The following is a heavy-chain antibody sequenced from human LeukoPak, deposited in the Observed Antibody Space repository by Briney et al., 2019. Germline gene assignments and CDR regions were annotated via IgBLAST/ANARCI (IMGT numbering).Heavy chain of an antibody. D-gene: IGHD3-16*02. Sequence: GGSLRLSCAASGFTFCSYWMHWVRQAPGKGLVWVSRINSDGSSTSYADSVKGRFTISRDNAKNTLYLQMNSLRAEDTAVYYCAREDGRDDYVWGSYRETMDVWGKGTTVTVSS. CDR3: AREDGRDDYVWGSYRETMDV. CDR1: GFTFCSYW. CDR2: INSDGSST. J-gene: IGHJ6*03. V-gene: IGHV3-74*01.